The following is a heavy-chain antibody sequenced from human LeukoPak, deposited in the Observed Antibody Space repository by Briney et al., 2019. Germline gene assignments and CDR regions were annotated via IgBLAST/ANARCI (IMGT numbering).Heavy chain of an antibody. CDR1: GFTFDDCG. V-gene: IGHV3-20*04. J-gene: IGHJ4*02. CDR2: INWNGGST. Sequence: GGSLRLSCAGSGFTFDDCGMSWVRQAPGKGLEWVSGINWNGGSTGYADSVKGRFTISRDNAKNSLYLQMNSLRAEDTAVYYCARDGGWSSTSCYVSWGQGTLVTVSS. CDR3: ARDGGWSSTSCYVS. D-gene: IGHD2-2*01.